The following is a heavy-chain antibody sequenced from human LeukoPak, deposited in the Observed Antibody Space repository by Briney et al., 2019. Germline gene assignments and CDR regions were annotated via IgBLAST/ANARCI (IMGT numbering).Heavy chain of an antibody. Sequence: GGSLRLSCAASGFTFSAYVMHWVRQAPGKGLECVAVISNDGNDKYYGDSVKGRFSISRDNPKNTLYLQMGRLRTEDTAVYYCARDGGYTGGWTYGAGDYWGQGTLVTVSS. CDR3: ARDGGYTGGWTYGAGDY. D-gene: IGHD3-10*01. V-gene: IGHV3-30*04. CDR1: GFTFSAYV. J-gene: IGHJ4*01. CDR2: ISNDGNDK.